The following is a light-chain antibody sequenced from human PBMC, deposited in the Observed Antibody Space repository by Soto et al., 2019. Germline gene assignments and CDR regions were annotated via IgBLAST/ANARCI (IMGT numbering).Light chain of an antibody. Sequence: DIQMTQSPSTLSGSVVDRATITCRASQTISSWLAWYQQKPGKAPKLLIYKASTLKSGVPSRFSGSGSGTDFTLTISRLEPEDFAVYYCQQYDSSPRTFGQGTKVDIK. CDR1: QTISSW. J-gene: IGKJ1*01. CDR2: KAS. CDR3: QQYDSSPRT. V-gene: IGKV1-5*03.